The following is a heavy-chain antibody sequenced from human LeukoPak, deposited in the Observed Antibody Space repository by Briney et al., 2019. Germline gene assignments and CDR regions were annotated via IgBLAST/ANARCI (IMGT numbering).Heavy chain of an antibody. V-gene: IGHV4-34*01. CDR1: GGSFSGYY. D-gene: IGHD4-17*01. J-gene: IGHJ3*02. CDR2: INHSGST. Sequence: SETLSLTCAVYGGSFSGYYWSWIRQPPGKGLEWIGEINHSGSTNYNPSLKSRVTISVDTSKNQFSLKPSSVTAADTAVYYCARASKGLRRRWRDDAFDIWGQGTMVTVSS. CDR3: ARASKGLRRRWRDDAFDI.